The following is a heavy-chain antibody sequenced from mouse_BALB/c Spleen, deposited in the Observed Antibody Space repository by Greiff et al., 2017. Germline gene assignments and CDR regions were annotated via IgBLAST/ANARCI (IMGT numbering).Heavy chain of an antibody. J-gene: IGHJ3*01. CDR3: TREGIYYGNSAWFAY. CDR1: GFTFSSYT. D-gene: IGHD2-1*01. V-gene: IGHV5-6-4*01. Sequence: EVKLVESGGGLVKPGGSLKLSCAASGFTFSSYTMSWVRQTPEKRLEWVATISSGGSYTYYPDSVKGRFTISRDNAKNTLYLQMSSLKSEDTAMYYCTREGIYYGNSAWFAYWGQGTLVTVSA. CDR2: ISSGGSYT.